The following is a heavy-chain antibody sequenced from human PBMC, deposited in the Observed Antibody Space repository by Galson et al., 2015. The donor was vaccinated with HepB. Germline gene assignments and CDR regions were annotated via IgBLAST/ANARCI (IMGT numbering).Heavy chain of an antibody. D-gene: IGHD3-10*01. CDR1: GFTFSNAW. J-gene: IGHJ4*02. Sequence: SLRLSCAASGFTFSNAWMNWVRQAPGKGLEWVGRIKSKTDGGTTDYAAPVKGRFTISRDDSKNTLYLQMNSLKTEDTAVYYCTTVVVGRLTTGRPSGPTDYWGQGTLVTVSS. CDR3: TTVVVGRLTTGRPSGPTDY. CDR2: IKSKTDGGTT. V-gene: IGHV3-15*07.